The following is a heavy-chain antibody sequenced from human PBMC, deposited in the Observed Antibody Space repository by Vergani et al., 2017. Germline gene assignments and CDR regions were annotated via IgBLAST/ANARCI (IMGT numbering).Heavy chain of an antibody. D-gene: IGHD3-16*01. CDR1: GGSFSGYY. Sequence: QVQLQQWGAGLLKPSETLSLTCAVYGGSFSGYYWSWIRQHPGKGLEWIGYIYYSGSPYYNPALKSRVTISVDTSKNQFSLKLSSVTAADTAVYYCARDLRGNFDYWGQGTLVTVSS. V-gene: IGHV4-34*01. J-gene: IGHJ4*02. CDR3: ARDLRGNFDY. CDR2: IYYSGSP.